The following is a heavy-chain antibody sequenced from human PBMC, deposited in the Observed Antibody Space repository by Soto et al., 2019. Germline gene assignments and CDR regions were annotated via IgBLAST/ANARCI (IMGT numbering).Heavy chain of an antibody. CDR1: GFTFSSYG. CDR2: ISYDGSNK. V-gene: IGHV3-30*03. Sequence: GGSLRLSCAASGFTFSSYGMHWVRQAPGKGLEWVAVISYDGSNKYYADSVKGRFTISRDNSKNTLYLQMNSLRAEDTAVYYCARDGIRRAGGFHLWGQGTQVTVSS. CDR3: ARDGIRRAGGFHL. J-gene: IGHJ4*02. D-gene: IGHD2-15*01.